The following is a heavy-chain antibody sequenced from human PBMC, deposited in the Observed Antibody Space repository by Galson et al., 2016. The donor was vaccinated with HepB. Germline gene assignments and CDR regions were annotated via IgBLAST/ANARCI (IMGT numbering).Heavy chain of an antibody. CDR3: ATNGPQLYFHLLNSFDY. CDR2: ISATGSST. J-gene: IGHJ4*02. Sequence: SLRLSCAASGFTSSTYAMSWVRQAPGKGLEWVSAISATGSSTYYADSVEGRFTISKDNSKNTLYLQMNGLRTEDTAIYYCATNGPQLYFHLLNSFDYWCQGTLVTVSS. V-gene: IGHV3-23*01. D-gene: IGHD3-9*01. CDR1: GFTSSTYA.